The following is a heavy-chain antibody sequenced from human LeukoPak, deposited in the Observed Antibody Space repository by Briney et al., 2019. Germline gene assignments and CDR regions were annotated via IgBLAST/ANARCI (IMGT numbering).Heavy chain of an antibody. CDR3: PRDPAYCGGDCYCVYKDAFDI. D-gene: IGHD2-21*01. J-gene: IGHJ3*02. CDR2: ISSSSSYI. Sequence: PDGSLRLSCSASGFTFRSYNMNLVRQAPGKGPEVVSSISSSSSYIYYPVSLRCRFTISRDNPKNSLYLQINCLRAEDAGVYYCPRDPAYCGGDCYCVYKDAFDIWGQGTRVTVSS. CDR1: GFTFRSYN. V-gene: IGHV3-21*01.